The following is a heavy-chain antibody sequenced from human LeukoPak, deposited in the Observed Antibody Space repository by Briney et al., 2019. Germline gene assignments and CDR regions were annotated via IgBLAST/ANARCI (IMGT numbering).Heavy chain of an antibody. CDR2: IYTSGST. D-gene: IGHD3-3*02. CDR1: GGSISSGGYS. J-gene: IGHJ3*02. Sequence: TSETLSLTCAVSGGSISSGGYSWSWIRQPAGKGLEWIGRIYTSGSTNYNPSLKSRVTMSVDTPKNQFSLKLSSVTAADTAVYYCARVSTVRPAFDIWGQGTMVTVSS. V-gene: IGHV4-61*02. CDR3: ARVSTVRPAFDI.